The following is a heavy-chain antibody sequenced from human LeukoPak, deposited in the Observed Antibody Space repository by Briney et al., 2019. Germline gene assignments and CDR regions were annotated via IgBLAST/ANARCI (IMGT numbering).Heavy chain of an antibody. V-gene: IGHV1-8*02. J-gene: IGHJ6*02. CDR1: GGTFSSYA. Sequence: GASVKVSCKASGGTFSSYAISWVRQATGQGLEWMGWMNPNSGNTGYAQKFQGRVTMTRNTSISTAYMELSSLRSEDTAVYYCARIRGDFWSGYSLIYYYYGMDVWGQGTTVTVSS. D-gene: IGHD3-3*01. CDR3: ARIRGDFWSGYSLIYYYYGMDV. CDR2: MNPNSGNT.